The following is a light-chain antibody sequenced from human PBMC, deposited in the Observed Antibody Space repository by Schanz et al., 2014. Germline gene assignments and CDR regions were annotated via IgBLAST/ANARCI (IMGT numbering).Light chain of an antibody. J-gene: IGLJ2*01. CDR3: SSYAGSNNLV. V-gene: IGLV2-8*01. Sequence: QSALTQSPSASGSPGQSVTISCTGTSSDVGEYNYVSWYQQHPGKAPKLMIYEVSKRPSGVPDRFSGSKSGNTASLTVSGLQAEDEADYYCSSYAGSNNLVFGGGTKLTVL. CDR2: EVS. CDR1: SSDVGEYNY.